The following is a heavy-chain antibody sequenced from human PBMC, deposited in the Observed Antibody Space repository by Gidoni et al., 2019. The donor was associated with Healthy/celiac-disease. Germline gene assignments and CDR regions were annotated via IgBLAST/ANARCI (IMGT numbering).Heavy chain of an antibody. CDR1: GGSFSGYY. Sequence: QVQLQQWGAGLLKPSETLSLTCAVYGGSFSGYYWSWIRQPPGKGLEWIGEINHSGSTNYNPSLKSRVTISVDTSKNQFSLKLSSVTAADTAVYYCASRYYYGSGPEGIGMDVWGQGTTVTVSS. CDR3: ASRYYYGSGPEGIGMDV. CDR2: INHSGST. V-gene: IGHV4-34*01. J-gene: IGHJ6*02. D-gene: IGHD3-10*01.